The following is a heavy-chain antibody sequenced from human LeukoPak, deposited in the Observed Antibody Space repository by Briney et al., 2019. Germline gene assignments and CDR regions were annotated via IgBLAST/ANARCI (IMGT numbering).Heavy chain of an antibody. CDR2: IYYSGST. CDR1: GGSISSGGYY. J-gene: IGHJ4*02. Sequence: PSETLSLTCTVSGGSISSGGYYWGWIRQPPGKGLEWIGSIYYSGSTYYNPSLKSRVTISVDTSKNQFSLKLSSVTAADTAVYYCARAPVVVPAAPFDYWGQGTLVTVSS. V-gene: IGHV4-39*01. D-gene: IGHD2-2*01. CDR3: ARAPVVVPAAPFDY.